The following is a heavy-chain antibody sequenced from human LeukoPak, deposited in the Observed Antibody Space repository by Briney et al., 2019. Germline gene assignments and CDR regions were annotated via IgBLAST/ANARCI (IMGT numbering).Heavy chain of an antibody. D-gene: IGHD2-2*01. CDR1: GYSISSAYY. V-gene: IGHV4-38-2*01. Sequence: SETLSLTCAVSGYSISSAYYWGWIRQPPGKGLEWIGSIYHSGSTYYNPSLKSRVTISLDTSKNQFSLKLSSVTAADTAVYYCARVPEPMYNWFDPWGQGTLVTVSS. CDR3: ARVPEPMYNWFDP. J-gene: IGHJ5*02. CDR2: IYHSGST.